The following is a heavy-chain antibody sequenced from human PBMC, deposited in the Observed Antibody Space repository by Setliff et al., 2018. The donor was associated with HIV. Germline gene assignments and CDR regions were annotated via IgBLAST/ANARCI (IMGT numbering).Heavy chain of an antibody. CDR2: INHSGST. CDR1: GGSFSGYY. CDR3: ARGHFYDTNGYYLRPFDI. J-gene: IGHJ3*02. V-gene: IGHV4-34*01. D-gene: IGHD3-22*01. Sequence: PSETLSLTCAIYGGSFSGYYWSWIRQPPGKGPEWIGEINHSGSTNCNPSLKSRVTMAVDTFKSQFSLKLTSVTAADTAVYYCARGHFYDTNGYYLRPFDIWGQGTMVTISS.